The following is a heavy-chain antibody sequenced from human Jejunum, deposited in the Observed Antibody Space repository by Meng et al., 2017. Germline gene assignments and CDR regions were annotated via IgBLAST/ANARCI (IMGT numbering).Heavy chain of an antibody. V-gene: IGHV2-70*01. CDR3: ARIRGSTWYPVDS. J-gene: IGHJ4*02. CDR1: GFSLTTSRMC. CDR2: IDSDDDK. Sequence: SGPTLVKPTQTLTLTCTFSGFSLTTSRMCVSWIRQPPGKALEWLALIDSDDDKYYTTSLKTRLAISKDTSKNQVVLTMTNVDPVDTATYYCARIRGSTWYPVDSWGQGTLVTVSS. D-gene: IGHD6-13*01.